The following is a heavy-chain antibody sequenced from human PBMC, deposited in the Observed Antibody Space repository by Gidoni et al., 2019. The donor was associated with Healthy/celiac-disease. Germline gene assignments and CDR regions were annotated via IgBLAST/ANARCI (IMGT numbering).Heavy chain of an antibody. Sequence: QVQLQQWGAGLLRPSETLSLTGAVYGGSFSGYYWSWIRQPPGMGLEWIGEINHSGVTISVDTSKNQFALRLSSVTAADTAVYYCASMVIAALRVVSGYYMDVWGKGTTVTVSS. D-gene: IGHD6-6*01. J-gene: IGHJ6*03. CDR1: GGSFSGYY. CDR3: ASMVIAALRVVSGYYMDV. CDR2: INHSG. V-gene: IGHV4-34*01.